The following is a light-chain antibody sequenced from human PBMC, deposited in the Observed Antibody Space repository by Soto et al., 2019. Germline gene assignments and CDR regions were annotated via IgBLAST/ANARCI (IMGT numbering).Light chain of an antibody. V-gene: IGKV3-20*01. J-gene: IGKJ1*01. CDR1: QSVSSSY. Sequence: EIVLTQSPGTLSLSPGESATHSCRASQSVSSSYLAWYQQRPGQAPRLLIYGASSRATGIPDRFSGSGSGTDFTLTISRLEPEDFAVYYCQQYGSSQGWTFGQGTKVEIK. CDR3: QQYGSSQGWT. CDR2: GAS.